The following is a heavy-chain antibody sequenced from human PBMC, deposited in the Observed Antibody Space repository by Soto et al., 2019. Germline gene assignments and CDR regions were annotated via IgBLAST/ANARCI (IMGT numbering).Heavy chain of an antibody. CDR2: TYYRSKWYN. CDR3: ARDSDYGINWYFDL. V-gene: IGHV6-1*01. CDR1: GDSVSSNSAT. J-gene: IGHJ2*01. Sequence: QVQLQQSGPGLVKPSQTLSLTCAISGDSVSSNSATWNWIRQSPSRGLEWLGRTYYRSKWYNDYAVSVKSRITINPAACKNHFSLQLNSVPPEDTAVYYCARDSDYGINWYFDLWGRGTLVTVSS. D-gene: IGHD4-17*01.